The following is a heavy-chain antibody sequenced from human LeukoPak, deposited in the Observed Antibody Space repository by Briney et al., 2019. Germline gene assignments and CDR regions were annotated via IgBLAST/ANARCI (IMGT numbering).Heavy chain of an antibody. J-gene: IGHJ4*02. CDR2: IIPIFGTA. CDR1: GGTFSSYA. CDR3: ARPPPYSSSLSFDY. D-gene: IGHD6-13*01. V-gene: IGHV1-69*05. Sequence: SVKVSCKASGGTFSSYAISWVRQAPGQGLEWMGRIIPIFGTANYAQKFQGRVTISTDESTSTAYMELSSLRSEDTAVYYCARPPPYSSSLSFDYWGQGTLVTVSS.